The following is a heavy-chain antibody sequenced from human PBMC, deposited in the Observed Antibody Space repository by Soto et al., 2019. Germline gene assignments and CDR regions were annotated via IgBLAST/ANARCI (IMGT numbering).Heavy chain of an antibody. CDR3: ARRYCSSTSCYAFDY. Sequence: GGSLRLSCTASEFTFSSYSMNWVRQAPGKGLEWVSSISSSGTYIYYADSVKGRFTISRDNAKNSLYLQMNSLRAEDTAIYYCARRYCSSTSCYAFDYWAQGTLVTVSS. J-gene: IGHJ4*02. CDR2: ISSSGTYI. V-gene: IGHV3-21*06. D-gene: IGHD2-2*01. CDR1: EFTFSSYS.